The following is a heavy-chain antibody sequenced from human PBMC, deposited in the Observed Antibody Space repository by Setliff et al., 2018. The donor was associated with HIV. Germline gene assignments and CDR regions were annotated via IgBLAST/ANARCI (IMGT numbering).Heavy chain of an antibody. J-gene: IGHJ4*02. CDR2: IGGYNGNT. CDR1: GYTFTSYG. CDR3: ARDWWELPALDC. D-gene: IGHD2-15*01. Sequence: ASVKVSCKASGYTFTSYGISWVRQAPGQGLEWMGWIGGYNGNTNYAQNLQGRVTMTTDTSTSTAYMELRSLRSDDTAVYYCARDWWELPALDCWGQGTRVTVSS. V-gene: IGHV1-18*01.